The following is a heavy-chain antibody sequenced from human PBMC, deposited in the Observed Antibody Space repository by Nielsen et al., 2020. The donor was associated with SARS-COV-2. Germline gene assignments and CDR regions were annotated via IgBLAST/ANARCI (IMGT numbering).Heavy chain of an antibody. V-gene: IGHV4-59*01. J-gene: IGHJ4*02. D-gene: IGHD6-19*01. Sequence: SETLSLTCTVSGGSISSYYWRWIRQPPGKGLEWIGYIYYSGSTNYNPSLKSRVTISVDTSKNQFSLKLSSVTAADTAVYYCASGIAVADPFDYWGQGTLVTVSS. CDR3: ASGIAVADPFDY. CDR1: GGSISSYY. CDR2: IYYSGST.